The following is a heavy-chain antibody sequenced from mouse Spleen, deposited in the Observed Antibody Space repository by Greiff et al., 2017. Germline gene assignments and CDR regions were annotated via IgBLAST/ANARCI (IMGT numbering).Heavy chain of an antibody. J-gene: IGHJ2*01. D-gene: IGHD1-1*01. Sequence: QVQLQQSGAELVKPGASVKMSCKASGYTFTTYPIEWMKQNHGKSLEWIGNFHPYNDDTKYNEKFKGKATLTVDTSSSTAYMQLSSLTSEDSAVYFCARGVTTVVDPSFDYWGQGTTLTVSS. CDR1: GYTFTTYP. CDR2: FHPYNDDT. CDR3: ARGVTTVVDPSFDY. V-gene: IGHV1-47*01.